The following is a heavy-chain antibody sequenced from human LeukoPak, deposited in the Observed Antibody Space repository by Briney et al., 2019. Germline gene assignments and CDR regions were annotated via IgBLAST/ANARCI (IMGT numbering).Heavy chain of an antibody. Sequence: GGSLRLSCAASGFTLSTYAMSWVRQTPGKGLEWVAATSSSDAGTYHADSVRGRFTISRDNSKNTLYLQMNSLRAEEPAVYFCAKAPVTSCRGAYCYPFDAWGQGTLVTVSS. CDR3: AKAPVTSCRGAYCYPFDA. CDR2: TSSSDAGT. J-gene: IGHJ4*02. CDR1: GFTLSTYA. D-gene: IGHD2-21*01. V-gene: IGHV3-23*01.